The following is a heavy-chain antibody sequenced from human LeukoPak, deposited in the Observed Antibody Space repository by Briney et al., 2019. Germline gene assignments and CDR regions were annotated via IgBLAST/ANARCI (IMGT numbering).Heavy chain of an antibody. Sequence: SETLSLTCTVSGGSISSYYWSWIRQPPGKGLECIGYIYYSGSTNYNPSLKSRVTISVDTSKNQFSLKLSSVTAADTAVYYCARARVVDTAMVTGLYYYYYYYMDVWGKGTTVTVSS. V-gene: IGHV4-59*01. CDR2: IYYSGST. D-gene: IGHD5-18*01. CDR3: ARARVVDTAMVTGLYYYYYYYMDV. CDR1: GGSISSYY. J-gene: IGHJ6*03.